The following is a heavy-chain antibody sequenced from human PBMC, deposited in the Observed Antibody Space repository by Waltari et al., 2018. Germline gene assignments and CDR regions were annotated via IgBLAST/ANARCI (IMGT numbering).Heavy chain of an antibody. CDR1: GGTFRSNV. CDR3: ARGGAGSIVVLEPAAGFHPFDI. Sequence: QVQLVQSGAEVKKPGSSVKVSCKASGGTFRSNVITWVRQAPGQGLEWMGGLTPIFGTTNYAQKFQGRVTITADESTSTAYMELSSLRSDDSAVYYCARGGAGSIVVLEPAAGFHPFDIWGQGTLVTVSS. J-gene: IGHJ3*02. V-gene: IGHV1-69*01. D-gene: IGHD2-2*01. CDR2: LTPIFGTT.